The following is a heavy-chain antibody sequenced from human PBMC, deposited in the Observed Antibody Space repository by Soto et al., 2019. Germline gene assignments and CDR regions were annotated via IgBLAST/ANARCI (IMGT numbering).Heavy chain of an antibody. J-gene: IGHJ4*02. V-gene: IGHV3-23*01. D-gene: IGHD2-15*01. CDR1: GFTFSNYA. CDR3: AKSPLGYCSGGSCYPPHYFDY. CDR2: VGGSGDST. Sequence: EVQLLDSGGGLVQPGGSLRLSCAASGFTFSNYAMSWVHQAPGKGLEWVSGVGGSGDSTYYADSVKGRFTISRDNSKDTLYLQMNSLRAEDTAVYYCAKSPLGYCSGGSCYPPHYFDYWGQGTLVTVSS.